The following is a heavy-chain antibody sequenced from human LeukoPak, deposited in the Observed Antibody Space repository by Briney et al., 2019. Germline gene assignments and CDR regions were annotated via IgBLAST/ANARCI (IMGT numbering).Heavy chain of an antibody. D-gene: IGHD3-9*01. V-gene: IGHV3-30-3*01. J-gene: IGHJ6*02. CDR3: ARDPSRYFDWLGDYYGMDV. CDR1: GFTFSSYA. CDR2: ISYDGSNK. Sequence: PGGSLRLSCAASGFTFSSYAMHWVRQAPGKGLEWVAVISYDGSNKYYADSVKGRFTIFRDNSKNTLYLQMNSLRAEDTAVYYCARDPSRYFDWLGDYYGMDVWGQGTTVTVSS.